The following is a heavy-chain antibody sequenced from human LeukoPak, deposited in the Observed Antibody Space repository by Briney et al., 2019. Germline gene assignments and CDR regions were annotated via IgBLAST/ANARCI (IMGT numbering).Heavy chain of an antibody. CDR1: GFTFSSFW. CDR2: INQDGSDK. Sequence: PGGSLRLSCAASGFTFSSFWMTWVRQAPGKGLEWVANINQDGSDKYSVDSVKGRFTISRDNAKNSQYLQMNSLRAEDTAVYYCARGKWELLGGAFDIWGQGTMVTVSS. J-gene: IGHJ3*02. CDR3: ARGKWELLGGAFDI. V-gene: IGHV3-7*01. D-gene: IGHD1-26*01.